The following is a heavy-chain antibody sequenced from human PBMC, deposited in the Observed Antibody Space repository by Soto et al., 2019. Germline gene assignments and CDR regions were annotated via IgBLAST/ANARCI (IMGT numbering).Heavy chain of an antibody. CDR2: IYYSGST. V-gene: IGHV4-31*03. CDR1: GGPISSGGYY. J-gene: IGHJ6*02. CDR3: ARGLYSSSSSGMDV. Sequence: SETLSLTCTVSGGPISSGGYYWSWIRQHPGKGLEWIGYIYYSGSTYYNPSLKSRVTISVDTSKNQFSLKLSSVTAADTAVYYCARGLYSSSSSGMDVWGQGTKVTVSS. D-gene: IGHD6-6*01.